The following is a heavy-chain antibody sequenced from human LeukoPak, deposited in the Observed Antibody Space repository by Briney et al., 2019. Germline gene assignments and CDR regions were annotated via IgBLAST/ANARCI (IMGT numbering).Heavy chain of an antibody. D-gene: IGHD3-9*01. CDR3: ARLELRYFDWLLHP. J-gene: IGHJ5*02. CDR1: GGSISSGDYY. Sequence: PSETLSLTCTVSGGSISSGDYYWSWIRQLPGKGLEWIGYIHYTGSTYYKPSLKSRLTISVDTSQNQFYLRLTSVTAADTAVYHCARLELRYFDWLLHPWGQGTLITVSS. CDR2: IHYTGST. V-gene: IGHV4-31*03.